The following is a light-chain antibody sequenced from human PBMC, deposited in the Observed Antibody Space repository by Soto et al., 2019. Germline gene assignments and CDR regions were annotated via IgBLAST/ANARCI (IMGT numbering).Light chain of an antibody. Sequence: EIGLTQSPGTLCLSPWERATLSCKASQVIGSSYLLWYQQKPGQAPRLLIYGASYRATGIPDRFSGSGSGTDFTLSISRLEPEDFATYYCQQANSFPLTFGGGTKVDIK. J-gene: IGKJ4*01. CDR3: QQANSFPLT. V-gene: IGKV3-20*01. CDR1: QVIGSSY. CDR2: GAS.